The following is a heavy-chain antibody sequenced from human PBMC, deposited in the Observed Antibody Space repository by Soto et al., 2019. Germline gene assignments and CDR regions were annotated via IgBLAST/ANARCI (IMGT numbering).Heavy chain of an antibody. CDR3: AKVPWGSSRTGGFDY. V-gene: IGHV3-23*01. Sequence: SLRLSRVVSGFTFTHYAMNWVRQAPGKGLEWVSAITGTDNTYYADSVQGRFTISRDSFESTIYLQMNSLKAEDTAVYYCAKVPWGSSRTGGFDYWGQGTLVTVSS. CDR1: GFTFTHYA. J-gene: IGHJ4*02. D-gene: IGHD6-6*01. CDR2: ITGTDNT.